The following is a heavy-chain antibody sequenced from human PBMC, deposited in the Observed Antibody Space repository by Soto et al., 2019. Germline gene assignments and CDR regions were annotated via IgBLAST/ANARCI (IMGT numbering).Heavy chain of an antibody. V-gene: IGHV4-34*01. CDR2: INHIGES. J-gene: IGHJ4*02. CDR1: GGSLPDYW. D-gene: IGHD3-10*01. Sequence: QVHLQPWGTGLLKPSETLSLTCAVYGGSLPDYWWTWIRQTPGKGLEWIGEINHIGESNHNPSLKSRVTISLDTSQNQFSLKLTSVTVADTAVYSCARDFGAGAHFDHWGQGSLVTVSS. CDR3: ARDFGAGAHFDH.